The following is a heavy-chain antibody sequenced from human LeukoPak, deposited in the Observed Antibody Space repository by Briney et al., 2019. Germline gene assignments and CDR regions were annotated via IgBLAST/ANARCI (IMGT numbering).Heavy chain of an antibody. Sequence: GGSLRLSCAASGFTFSNAWMSWARQAPGKGLEWVAFIQYDGSNKYYADSVRGRFTISRDSSRNTVHLQMNSLRPEDSAVYYCAKITALSPGAFDYWGQGTLVTVSS. J-gene: IGHJ4*02. V-gene: IGHV3-30*02. CDR1: GFTFSNAW. CDR3: AKITALSPGAFDY. D-gene: IGHD2-21*02. CDR2: IQYDGSNK.